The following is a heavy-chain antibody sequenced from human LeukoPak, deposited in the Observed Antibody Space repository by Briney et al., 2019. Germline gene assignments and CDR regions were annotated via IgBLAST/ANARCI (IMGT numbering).Heavy chain of an antibody. Sequence: GGSLRLSCAASGFTFSSYSMNWVRQAPGKGLEWVANIKQDGSEKYYVDSVKGRFTISRDNAKNSLYLQMNSLRAEDTAVYYCASVEDTAMVPDDYWGQGTLVTVSS. J-gene: IGHJ4*02. CDR2: IKQDGSEK. CDR1: GFTFSSYS. V-gene: IGHV3-7*01. D-gene: IGHD5-18*01. CDR3: ASVEDTAMVPDDY.